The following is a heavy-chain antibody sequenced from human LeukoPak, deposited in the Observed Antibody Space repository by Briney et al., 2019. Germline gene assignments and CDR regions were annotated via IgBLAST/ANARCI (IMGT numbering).Heavy chain of an antibody. CDR3: ARLRYFDWFINRVFDY. CDR2: IYYSGST. Sequence: SETLSLTCTVSGGSISSYYWSWIRQPPGKGLEWIGYIYYSGSTNYNPSLKSRVTISVDTSKNQFSLKLSSVTAADTAVYYCARLRYFDWFINRVFDYWGQGTLVTVSS. V-gene: IGHV4-59*12. J-gene: IGHJ4*02. D-gene: IGHD3-9*01. CDR1: GGSISSYY.